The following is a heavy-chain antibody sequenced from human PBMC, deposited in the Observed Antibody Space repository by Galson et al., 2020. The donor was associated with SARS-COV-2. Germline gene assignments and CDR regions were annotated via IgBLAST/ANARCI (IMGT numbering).Heavy chain of an antibody. D-gene: IGHD4-17*01. CDR1: GGTFSSYA. V-gene: IGHV1-69*13. J-gene: IGHJ4*02. CDR3: AREGWGDYGLVYYFDY. Sequence: GASVKVSCKASGGTFSSYAISWVRQAPGQGLEWMGGIIPIFGTANYAQKFQGRVTITADESTSTAYMELSSLRSEDTAVYYCAREGWGDYGLVYYFDYWGQGTLVTVSS. CDR2: IIPIFGTA.